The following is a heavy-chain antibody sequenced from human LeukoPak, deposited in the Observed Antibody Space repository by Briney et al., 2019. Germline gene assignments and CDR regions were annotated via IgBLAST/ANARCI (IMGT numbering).Heavy chain of an antibody. CDR1: GYTFTGYY. Sequence: ASVKVSCKAPGYTFTGYYMHWVRQAPRQGVEWMGRINPNSGGTNTAQNFQGRVTMARDTSIRTAYMERSRLRSDDTAAYYCARTLRGGGNKWFDPWGQGALVTVSS. J-gene: IGHJ5*02. V-gene: IGHV1-2*06. D-gene: IGHD4-23*01. CDR2: INPNSGGT. CDR3: ARTLRGGGNKWFDP.